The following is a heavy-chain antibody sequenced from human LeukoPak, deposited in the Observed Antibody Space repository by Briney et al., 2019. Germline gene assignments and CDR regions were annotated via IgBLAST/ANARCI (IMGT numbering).Heavy chain of an antibody. CDR2: IYYSGST. CDR3: AREREAARQVDY. V-gene: IGHV4-31*03. Sequence: SETLSLTCTVSGGSVSSGNYYWSWIRQPPGKGLEWIGYIYYSGSTYYNPSLKSRVTISVDTSKNQFSLKLSSVTAADTAVYYCAREREAARQVDYWGQGTLVTVSS. D-gene: IGHD6-6*01. CDR1: GGSVSSGNYY. J-gene: IGHJ4*02.